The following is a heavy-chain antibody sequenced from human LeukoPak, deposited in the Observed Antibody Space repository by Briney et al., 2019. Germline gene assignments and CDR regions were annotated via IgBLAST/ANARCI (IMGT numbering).Heavy chain of an antibody. Sequence: SETLSLTCAVYGGSFSGYYWSWIRQPPGKGLEWIGEINHSGSTNYNPSLKSRVTISVDTSKNQFSLKLSSVTAADTAVYYCARDGVDGYYYDSSERYNWFDPWGQGTLVTVSS. D-gene: IGHD3-22*01. CDR1: GGSFSGYY. V-gene: IGHV4-34*01. CDR3: ARDGVDGYYYDSSERYNWFDP. CDR2: INHSGST. J-gene: IGHJ5*02.